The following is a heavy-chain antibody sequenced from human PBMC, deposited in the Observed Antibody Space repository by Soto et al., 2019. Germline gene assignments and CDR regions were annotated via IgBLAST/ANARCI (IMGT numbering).Heavy chain of an antibody. CDR2: ISHDGSHK. J-gene: IGHJ1*01. V-gene: IGHV3-30*04. CDR1: GFTFNSFT. CDR3: ATCEERYFQD. Sequence: QVQLVESGGGVVQPGRSLRLSCAASGFTFNSFTMHWVRQAPGKGLEWVAVISHDGSHKYTADSVKGRFTISRDDPKNTLYLQMNSLRVEDTAIYYCATCEERYFQDWGQGTLVTVSS.